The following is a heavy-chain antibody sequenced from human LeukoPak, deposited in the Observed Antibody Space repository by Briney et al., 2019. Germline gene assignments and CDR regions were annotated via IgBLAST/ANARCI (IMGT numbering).Heavy chain of an antibody. J-gene: IGHJ4*02. D-gene: IGHD3-10*01. CDR2: INHSGST. Sequence: SETLSLTCAVYGGSFSGYYWSWIRQPPGKGLEWIGEINHSGSTNCNPSLKSRVTISVDTSKNQFSLKLSSVTAADTAVYYCAGILLWFGEERDYWGQGSLFTVSS. V-gene: IGHV4-34*01. CDR1: GGSFSGYY. CDR3: AGILLWFGEERDY.